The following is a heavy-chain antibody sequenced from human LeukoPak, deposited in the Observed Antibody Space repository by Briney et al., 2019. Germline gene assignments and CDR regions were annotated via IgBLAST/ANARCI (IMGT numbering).Heavy chain of an antibody. D-gene: IGHD3-22*01. Sequence: GGSLRLSCAASGFTFSSYEMNWVRQAPGKGLEWVSYISSSGSTIYYADSVKGRFTISRDNAKNSLYLQMNSLRAEDTAVYYCARDQEGVYYDSSGYHFDYWGQGTLVTVSS. CDR2: ISSSGSTI. CDR1: GFTFSSYE. J-gene: IGHJ4*02. V-gene: IGHV3-48*03. CDR3: ARDQEGVYYDSSGYHFDY.